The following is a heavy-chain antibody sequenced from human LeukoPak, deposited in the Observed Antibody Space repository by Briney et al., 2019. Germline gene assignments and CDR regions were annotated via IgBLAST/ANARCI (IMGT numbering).Heavy chain of an antibody. V-gene: IGHV4-59*01. CDR3: ARGYCSGGSCYSGGGFDI. CDR1: GGSISPYY. D-gene: IGHD2-15*01. Sequence: SETLSLTCTVSGGSISPYYWSWIRQPPGKGLEWIGYIYYSGSTNYNPSLKSRVTISLDTSKNQFSLKLSSVTAADTAVYYCARGYCSGGSCYSGGGFDIWGQGTMVTVSS. J-gene: IGHJ3*02. CDR2: IYYSGST.